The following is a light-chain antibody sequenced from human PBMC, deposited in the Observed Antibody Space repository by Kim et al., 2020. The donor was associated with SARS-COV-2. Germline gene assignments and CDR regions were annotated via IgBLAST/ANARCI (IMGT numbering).Light chain of an antibody. CDR1: QSVSQSF. J-gene: IGKJ4*01. CDR2: GAS. V-gene: IGKV3-20*01. Sequence: LGERAALCRWAGQSVSQSFVAWYQQKPGQAPRLLIYGASNRATGIPARFSGSGSGTDFTLTISRLEPEDFAVYYCQQYGSSPPLTFGGGTKVDIK. CDR3: QQYGSSPPLT.